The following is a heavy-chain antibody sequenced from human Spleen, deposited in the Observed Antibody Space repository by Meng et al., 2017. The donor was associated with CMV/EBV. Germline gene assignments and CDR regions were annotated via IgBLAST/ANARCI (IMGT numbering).Heavy chain of an antibody. CDR1: SINSSNC. CDR2: MYHSGST. D-gene: IGHD5-12*01. J-gene: IGHJ5*02. CDR3: ARDQGGIVAKKTKHNWFDP. Sequence: SINSSNCRSWVRQRPRKGLEWSEEMYHSGSTNYSPSLNSRVTISVDKSKNQFSLKMSSVTAADTAVYSCARDQGGIVAKKTKHNWFDPWGQGTLVTVSS. V-gene: IGHV4-4*01.